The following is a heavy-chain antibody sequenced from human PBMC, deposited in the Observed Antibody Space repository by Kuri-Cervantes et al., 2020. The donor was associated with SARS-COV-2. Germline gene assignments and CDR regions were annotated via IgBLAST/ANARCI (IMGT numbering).Heavy chain of an antibody. J-gene: IGHJ3*02. CDR2: IYYSGST. CDR1: GGSISSSSYY. V-gene: IGHV4-39*07. CDR3: ARDRSRAFDI. Sequence: GSLRLSCTVSGGSISSSSYYWGWIRQPPGKGLEWIGSIYYSGSTYYNPSLKSRVTISVDTSKNQFSLKLGSVTAADTAVYYCARDRSRAFDIWGQGTMVTVSS.